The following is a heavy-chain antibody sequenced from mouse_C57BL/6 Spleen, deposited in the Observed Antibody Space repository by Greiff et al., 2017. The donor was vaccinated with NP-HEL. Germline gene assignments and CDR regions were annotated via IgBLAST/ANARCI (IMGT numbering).Heavy chain of an antibody. J-gene: IGHJ1*03. V-gene: IGHV1-59*01. CDR3: ARSDYDYDTHWYFDV. CDR2: IDPSDSYT. Sequence: VQLQQPGAELVRPGTSVKLSCKASGYTFTSYWMHWVKQRPGQGLEWIGVIDPSDSYTNYNQKFKGKATLTVDTSSSTAYMQLSSLTSEDSAVYYCARSDYDYDTHWYFDVWGTGTTVTVSS. CDR1: GYTFTSYW. D-gene: IGHD2-4*01.